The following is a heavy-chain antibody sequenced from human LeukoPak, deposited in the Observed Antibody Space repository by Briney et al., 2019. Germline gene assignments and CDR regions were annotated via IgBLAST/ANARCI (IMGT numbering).Heavy chain of an antibody. CDR2: IWYDGSNK. J-gene: IGHJ4*02. Sequence: GGSLRLSCVASGFTFSNYYMDWVRQAPGKGLEWVAVIWYDGSNKYYADSVKGRFTISRDNSKNTLYLQMNSLRAEDTAVYYCARAYPSRYCSSTSCYCDYWGQGTLVTVSS. CDR1: GFTFSNYY. D-gene: IGHD2-2*01. V-gene: IGHV3-33*08. CDR3: ARAYPSRYCSSTSCYCDY.